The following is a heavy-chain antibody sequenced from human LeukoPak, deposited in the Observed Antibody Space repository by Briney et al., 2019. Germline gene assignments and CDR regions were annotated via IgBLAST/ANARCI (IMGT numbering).Heavy chain of an antibody. CDR1: GYTFTGYY. Sequence: ASVKVSCKASGYTFTGYYMHWVRQAPGQGLEWMGWINPNSGGTNYAQKFQGWVTMTRDTSICTAYMELSRLRSDDTAVYYCARGHGSSGYKLSPYYYYGMDVWGQGTTVTVSS. CDR3: ARGHGSSGYKLSPYYYYGMDV. J-gene: IGHJ6*02. CDR2: INPNSGGT. D-gene: IGHD3-22*01. V-gene: IGHV1-2*04.